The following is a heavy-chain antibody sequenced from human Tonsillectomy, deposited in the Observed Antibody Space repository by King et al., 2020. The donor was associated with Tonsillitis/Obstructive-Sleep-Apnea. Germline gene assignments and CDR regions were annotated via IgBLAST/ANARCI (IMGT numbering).Heavy chain of an antibody. CDR2: INHSGST. D-gene: IGHD3-3*01. Sequence: VQIQQWGAGLLKPSETLSLTCGVYGGSFSGYYWSWIRQPPGKGLEWIGEINHSGSTNYSPSLKTRVTISIDTSKNQFSLRLSSVTAADTAVYYCARVGVTIFGVVKAFDIWGQGTMVTVSS. CDR3: ARVGVTIFGVVKAFDI. CDR1: GGSFSGYY. V-gene: IGHV4-34*01. J-gene: IGHJ3*02.